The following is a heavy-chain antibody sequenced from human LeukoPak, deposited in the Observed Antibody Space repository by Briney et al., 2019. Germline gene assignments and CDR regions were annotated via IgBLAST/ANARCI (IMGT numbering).Heavy chain of an antibody. CDR3: ARERPDYYYDSSGYYMD. J-gene: IGHJ4*02. CDR2: IYYSGSA. D-gene: IGHD3-22*01. CDR1: GGSISSTGYY. V-gene: IGHV4-39*07. Sequence: PSETLSLTCSVSGGSISSTGYYWGWIRQPPGKGLEWIVSIYYSGSAYYNPSLKSRVTISVDTSKNQFSLKLSSVTAADTAVYYCARERPDYYYDSSGYYMDWGQGTLVTVSS.